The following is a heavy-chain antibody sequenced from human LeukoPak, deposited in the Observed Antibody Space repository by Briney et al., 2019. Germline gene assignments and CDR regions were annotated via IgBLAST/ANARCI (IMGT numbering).Heavy chain of an antibody. D-gene: IGHD1-26*01. CDR2: IYTSGST. CDR1: GGSISSGSYY. V-gene: IGHV4-61*02. Sequence: SETLSLTCTVSGGSISSGSYYWSWIRQPAGKGLEWIGRIYTSGSTNYNPSLKSRVTISVDTSKNQFSLKLSSVTAADTAVYYCARETGGVHYYYYYMDVWGKGTTVTVSS. J-gene: IGHJ6*03. CDR3: ARETGGVHYYYYYMDV.